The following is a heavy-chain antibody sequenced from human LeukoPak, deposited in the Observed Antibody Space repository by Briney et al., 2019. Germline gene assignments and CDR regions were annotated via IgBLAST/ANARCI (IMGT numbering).Heavy chain of an antibody. CDR3: ARGGAMAAAADFDY. CDR1: GGTFSSYA. CDR2: IIPIFGTA. V-gene: IGHV1-69*05. J-gene: IGHJ4*02. D-gene: IGHD6-25*01. Sequence: SVKVSCKASGGTFSSYAISWVRQAPGQGLEWMGGIIPIFGTANYAQKFQGRVTITTDESTSTAYMELSSLRSEDTAVYYCARGGAMAAAADFDYWGQGTLVTVSS.